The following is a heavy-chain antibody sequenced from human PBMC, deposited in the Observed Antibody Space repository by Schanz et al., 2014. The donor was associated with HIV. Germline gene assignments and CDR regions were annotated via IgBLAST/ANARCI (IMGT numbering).Heavy chain of an antibody. D-gene: IGHD6-19*01. CDR1: GYAFSNFG. CDR3: ARDRAGIAVLVDY. V-gene: IGHV1-18*01. Sequence: QVQLVQSGAEVKKPRASVKVSCKASGYAFSNFGFSWVRRAPGQGLEWMGWTSAYTGNTNYAQKFQGRVTMTTDTSTTTAYMELKSLTLDDTAVYYCARDRAGIAVLVDYWGQGSSVTVSS. CDR2: TSAYTGNT. J-gene: IGHJ4*02.